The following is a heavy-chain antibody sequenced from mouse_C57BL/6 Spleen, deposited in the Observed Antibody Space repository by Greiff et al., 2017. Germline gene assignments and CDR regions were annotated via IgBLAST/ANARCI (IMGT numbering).Heavy chain of an antibody. D-gene: IGHD1-1*01. J-gene: IGHJ1*03. CDR2: INPSTGGT. CDR3: AGSYYGSSYRYFDV. CDR1: GYSFTGYY. V-gene: IGHV1-42*01. Sequence: VQLQQSGPELVKPGASVKISCKASGYSFTGYYMNWVKQSPEKSLEWIGEINPSTGGTTYNQKFKAKATLTVDKSSSTAYMQLKSLTSEDSAVYYCAGSYYGSSYRYFDVWGTGTTVTVSS.